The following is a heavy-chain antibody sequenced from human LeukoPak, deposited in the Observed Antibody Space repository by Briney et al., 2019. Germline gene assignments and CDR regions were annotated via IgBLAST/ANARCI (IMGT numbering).Heavy chain of an antibody. CDR1: GFTFSSYN. D-gene: IGHD5-24*01. V-gene: IGHV3-21*01. CDR3: ARVNRWLQSVTYDY. CDR2: ISGSSSYI. J-gene: IGHJ4*02. Sequence: GGSLRLSCAASGFTFSSYNMNWVRQAPGKGLEWVSSISGSSSYIFYADSVKGRFTISRDNAKNSVYLQMNSLRAEDTAVYYCARVNRWLQSVTYDYWGQGTLVTVSS.